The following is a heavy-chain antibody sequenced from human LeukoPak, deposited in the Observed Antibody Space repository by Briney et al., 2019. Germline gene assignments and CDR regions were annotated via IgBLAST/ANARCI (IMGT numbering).Heavy chain of an antibody. CDR1: GVTFSSYG. CDR2: IWYDGSNK. D-gene: IGHD1-7*01. CDR3: AKESGHNWNYAVFDYYYYMDV. V-gene: IGHV3-33*06. Sequence: GGSLRLSCAASGVTFSSYGMHWVRQAPGKGLEWVAVIWYDGSNKYYADSVKGRFTISRDNSKNTLYLQMNSLRAEDTAVYYCAKESGHNWNYAVFDYYYYMDVGGKGTTVTVFS. J-gene: IGHJ6*03.